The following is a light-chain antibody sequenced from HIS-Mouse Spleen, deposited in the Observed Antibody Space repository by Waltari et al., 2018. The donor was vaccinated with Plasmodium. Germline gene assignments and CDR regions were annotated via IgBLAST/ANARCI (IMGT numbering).Light chain of an antibody. CDR1: ALPKKY. V-gene: IGLV3-10*01. J-gene: IGLJ3*02. CDR3: YSTDSSGNHRV. Sequence: SYELTQPPSVSVSPGQTARTTCSGCALPKKYAYWYQQKSGQDPVLVIYEDSKRPSGIPERVSGSSSGTMATLTISGAQVEDEADYYCYSTDSSGNHRVFGGGTKLTVL. CDR2: EDS.